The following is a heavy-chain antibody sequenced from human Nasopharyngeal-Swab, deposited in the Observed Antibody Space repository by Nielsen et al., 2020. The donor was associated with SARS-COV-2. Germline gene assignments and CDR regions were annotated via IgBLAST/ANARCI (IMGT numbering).Heavy chain of an antibody. D-gene: IGHD1-26*01. Sequence: ASVKVSCKASGYTFTGYYMHWVRQAPGQGLEWMGRINPNSGGTNYAQKFQGRVTMTRDTSISTAYMELSRLRSEDTAVYYCARDSKTPYSGSNYYYYYYMDIWGKGTTVTVSS. CDR3: ARDSKTPYSGSNYYYYYYMDI. J-gene: IGHJ6*03. CDR2: INPNSGGT. CDR1: GYTFTGYY. V-gene: IGHV1-2*06.